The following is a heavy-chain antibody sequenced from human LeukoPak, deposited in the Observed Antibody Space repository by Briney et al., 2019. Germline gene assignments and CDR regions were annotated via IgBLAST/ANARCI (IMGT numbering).Heavy chain of an antibody. D-gene: IGHD2-15*01. CDR3: AKDSGHCSGGSCFYFDF. V-gene: IGHV3-30*18. J-gene: IGHJ4*02. CDR2: ISYDGSNK. Sequence: GGSLRLSCAASGFTFSSNGIHWVRQAPGKGLEWVAVISYDGSNKYYGDSVKGRFTISRDNSKNTLYVQMNSLRPDDTAVYYCAKDSGHCSGGSCFYFDFWGQGTLVTVSS. CDR1: GFTFSSNG.